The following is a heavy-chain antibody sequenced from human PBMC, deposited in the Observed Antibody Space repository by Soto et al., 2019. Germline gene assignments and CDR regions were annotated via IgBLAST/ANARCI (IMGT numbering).Heavy chain of an antibody. Sequence: QVQLVESGGGVVQPGRSLRLSCAASGFTFSSYAMHWVRQAPGKGLEWVAVISYDGSNKYYADSVKGRFTISRDNSKNTLYLQMNSLRAEDTAVYYCAREPNLNYYDSSGTGDYWGQGTLVTVSS. CDR3: AREPNLNYYDSSGTGDY. D-gene: IGHD3-22*01. V-gene: IGHV3-30-3*01. J-gene: IGHJ4*02. CDR1: GFTFSSYA. CDR2: ISYDGSNK.